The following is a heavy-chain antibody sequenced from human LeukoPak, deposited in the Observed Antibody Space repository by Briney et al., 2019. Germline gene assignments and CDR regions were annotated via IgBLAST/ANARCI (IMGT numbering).Heavy chain of an antibody. D-gene: IGHD3-22*01. V-gene: IGHV3-23*01. CDR3: AKDLRRAYYYDSSGYYNY. CDR2: ISGSGGST. Sequence: GGSLRLSCAASGFTFSSYAMSWVRQAPGKGLEWVSAISGSGGSTYYADSVKGRFTISRDNSKNTLYLQMNSLRAEDTDVYYCAKDLRRAYYYDSSGYYNYWGQGTLVTVSS. J-gene: IGHJ4*02. CDR1: GFTFSSYA.